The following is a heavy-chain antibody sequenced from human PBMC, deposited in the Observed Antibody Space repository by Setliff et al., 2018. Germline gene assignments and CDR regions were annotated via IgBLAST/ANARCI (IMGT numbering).Heavy chain of an antibody. CDR1: GGSISSSTYY. Sequence: PSETLSLTCTVSGGSISSSTYYWGWIRQPPGKGLEWIGTIYYSGSTYYNPSLKSRVTMFVDTSKNQFSLMLYSVTAADTAIYYCARYDSSGYSENYYFDYWGQGTLVTVS. CDR3: ARYDSSGYSENYYFDY. CDR2: IYYSGST. V-gene: IGHV4-39*07. D-gene: IGHD3-22*01. J-gene: IGHJ4*02.